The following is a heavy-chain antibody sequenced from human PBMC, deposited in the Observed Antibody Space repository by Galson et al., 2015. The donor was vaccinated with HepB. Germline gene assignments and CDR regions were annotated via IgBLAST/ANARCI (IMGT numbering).Heavy chain of an antibody. CDR1: GFTSSRYV. D-gene: IGHD1-26*01. V-gene: IGHV3-23*01. J-gene: IGHJ3*02. CDR2: ISGSGGST. CDR3: ARDPRGTYGAFDI. Sequence: SLRLSCAASGFTSSRYVISWVRQAPGKGLEWVSAISGSGGSTYYADSVKGRFTISRDNSMSTLYLQMNSLRAEDTAVYYCARDPRGTYGAFDIWGQGTMVAVSS.